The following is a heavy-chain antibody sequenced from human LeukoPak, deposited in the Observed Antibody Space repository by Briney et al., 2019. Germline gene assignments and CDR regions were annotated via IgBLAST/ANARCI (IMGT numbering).Heavy chain of an antibody. V-gene: IGHV1-2*06. CDR1: GYTFTSYY. CDR2: IDPNTGDT. CDR3: ARLGLHGSGTYYFFDY. J-gene: IGHJ4*02. D-gene: IGHD3-10*01. Sequence: ASVKVSCKASGYTFTSYYIHWVRQAPGQGLEWVGRIDPNTGDTIYAQNFQGRVTVTSATSISTAYMELSRLTSDDTAVYFCARLGLHGSGTYYFFDYWGQGTLVTVSS.